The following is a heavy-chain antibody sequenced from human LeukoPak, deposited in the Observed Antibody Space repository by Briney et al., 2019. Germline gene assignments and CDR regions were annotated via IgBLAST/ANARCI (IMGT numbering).Heavy chain of an antibody. D-gene: IGHD4-11*01. CDR3: ARVKDSSWSNYYGMDV. J-gene: IGHJ6*02. Sequence: ASVKVSCKASGYTFSDYGISWVRQAPGQGLEWMGWISAFNGNTIYAQKFQGRLTVTPDTSTSTAYMDLRSLRSDDTAVYYCARVKDSSWSNYYGMDVWGQGTTVTVSS. CDR1: GYTFSDYG. CDR2: ISAFNGNT. V-gene: IGHV1-18*01.